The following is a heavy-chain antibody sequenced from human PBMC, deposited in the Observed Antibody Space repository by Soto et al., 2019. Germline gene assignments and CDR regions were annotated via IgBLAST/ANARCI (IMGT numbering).Heavy chain of an antibody. CDR1: GYTFTSYG. Sequence: QVQLVQSGAEVKKPGASVKVSCKASGYTFTSYGISWVRQAPGQGREWMGWISAYNGNTNYAQKLQGRVTMTTDTSTSTDYIELRSLRSDDTAVNYCARDRTIFGVFTPGYWGQGTLVTVSS. V-gene: IGHV1-18*01. CDR2: ISAYNGNT. CDR3: ARDRTIFGVFTPGY. D-gene: IGHD3-3*01. J-gene: IGHJ4*02.